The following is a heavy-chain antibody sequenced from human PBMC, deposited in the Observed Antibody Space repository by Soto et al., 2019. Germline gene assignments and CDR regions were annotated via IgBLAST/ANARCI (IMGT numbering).Heavy chain of an antibody. CDR1: GFTFSSYG. D-gene: IGHD1-26*01. CDR3: ARSPYSVSDLAYFDY. CDR2: KSYDGSNK. Sequence: QGQLVESGGGVVQPGRSLRLSCAASGFTFSSYGMHWVRQAPGKGLEWVAVKSYDGSNKYYADSVKGRFTISRDNSKNTLYLQMNSLRAEDTAVYYCARSPYSVSDLAYFDYWGQGTLVTVSS. V-gene: IGHV3-30*03. J-gene: IGHJ4*02.